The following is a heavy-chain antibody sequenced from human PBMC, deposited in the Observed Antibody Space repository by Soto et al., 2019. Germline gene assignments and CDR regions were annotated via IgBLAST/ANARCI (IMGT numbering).Heavy chain of an antibody. CDR1: GFTFSSYS. J-gene: IGHJ4*02. D-gene: IGHD5-12*01. CDR2: ISSSSSTI. Sequence: EVQLVESGGGLVQPGGSLRLSCAASGFTFSSYSMNWVRQAPGKGLEWVSYISSSSSTIYYADSVKGRFTISRDNAKNSRYLQMSSLRAEGTAVYFCARQSSEWLLVASWGKGTLVTVSS. CDR3: ARQSSEWLLVAS. V-gene: IGHV3-48*01.